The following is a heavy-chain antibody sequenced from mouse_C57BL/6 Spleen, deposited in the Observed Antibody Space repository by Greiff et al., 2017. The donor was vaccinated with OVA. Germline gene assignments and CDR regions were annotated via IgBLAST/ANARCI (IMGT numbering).Heavy chain of an antibody. J-gene: IGHJ4*01. CDR1: GYTFTTYP. CDR2: FHPYNDDT. CDR3: ARSYDGYYGYAMDY. V-gene: IGHV1-47*01. Sequence: VKLVESGAELVKPGASVKMSCKASGYTFTTYPIEWMKQNHGKSLEWIGNFHPYNDDTKYNEKFKGKATLTVEKSSSTVYLELSRLTSDVSAVYYCARSYDGYYGYAMDYWGQGTSVTVSS. D-gene: IGHD2-3*01.